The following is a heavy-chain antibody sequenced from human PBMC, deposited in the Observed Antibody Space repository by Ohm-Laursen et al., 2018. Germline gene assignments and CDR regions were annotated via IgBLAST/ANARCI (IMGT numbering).Heavy chain of an antibody. Sequence: SDTLSLTCAVYGGSFSGYYWSWIRQPAGKGLEWIGRIYSSGTTNYNPSLKSRVTISVDTSKNQFSLKLSSVTAADTAVYYCASSGTNDYWGQGTLVTVSS. CDR1: GGSFSGYY. V-gene: IGHV4-59*10. D-gene: IGHD6-13*01. J-gene: IGHJ4*02. CDR3: ASSGTNDY. CDR2: IYSSGTT.